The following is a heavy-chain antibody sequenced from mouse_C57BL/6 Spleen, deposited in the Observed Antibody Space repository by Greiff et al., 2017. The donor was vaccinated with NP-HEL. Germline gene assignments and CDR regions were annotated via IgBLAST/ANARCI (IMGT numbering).Heavy chain of an antibody. Sequence: VQLQQSGPGLVQPSQSLSITCTVSGFSLTSYGVHWVRQSPGKGLEWLGVIWRGGSTDYNAAFMSRLSITKDNSKSQVFFKMTSLQADDTAIYYCAKIRDDYDGYAMDYWGQGTSVTVSS. J-gene: IGHJ4*01. CDR2: IWRGGST. CDR1: GFSLTSYG. V-gene: IGHV2-5*01. D-gene: IGHD2-4*01. CDR3: AKIRDDYDGYAMDY.